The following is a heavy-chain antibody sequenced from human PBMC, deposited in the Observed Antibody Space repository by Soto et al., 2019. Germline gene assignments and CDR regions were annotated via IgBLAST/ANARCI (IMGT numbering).Heavy chain of an antibody. V-gene: IGHV4-30-2*01. CDR3: ARGSPVTTDY. J-gene: IGHJ4*02. CDR1: GGAISGGGYS. CDR2: IYHSGST. D-gene: IGHD4-17*01. Sequence: QLQLQESGSGLVKTSQTRSLTCTVTGGAISGGGYSWSWIRQPPGKGLEWIGNIYHSGSTYYNPSLKSRVTISVDRSKNQFSLKLSSVTAADTAVYYCARGSPVTTDYWGQGTLVTVYS.